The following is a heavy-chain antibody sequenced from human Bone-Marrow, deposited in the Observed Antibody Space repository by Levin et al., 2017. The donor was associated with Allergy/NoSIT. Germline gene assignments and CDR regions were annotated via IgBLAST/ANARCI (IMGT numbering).Heavy chain of an antibody. J-gene: IGHJ6*02. CDR1: GFTFSSHA. CDR2: ISYDGVDK. Sequence: PAGGSLRLSCAASGFTFSSHAMHWVRQAPGKGLKWVASISYDGVDKYYSDLVEGRFTISRDYPKNTVYLQMNSLRAEDTAVYYCGRVGYGDYWGGLGDVWGQGTTVTVSS. D-gene: IGHD4-17*01. CDR3: GRVGYGDYWGGLGDV. V-gene: IGHV3-30*04.